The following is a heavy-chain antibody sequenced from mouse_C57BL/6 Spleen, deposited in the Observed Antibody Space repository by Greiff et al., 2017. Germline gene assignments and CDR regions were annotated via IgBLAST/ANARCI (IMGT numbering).Heavy chain of an antibody. CDR2: IRNKANGYTT. CDR1: GFTFTDYY. Sequence: EVQLVESGGGLVQPGGSLSLSCAASGFTFTDYYMSWVRQPPGKALEWLGFIRNKANGYTTEYSASVKGRFTISRDNSQSILYLQMNALRAEDSATYYCASGGAEGFAYWGQGTLVTVSA. J-gene: IGHJ3*01. V-gene: IGHV7-3*01. CDR3: ASGGAEGFAY.